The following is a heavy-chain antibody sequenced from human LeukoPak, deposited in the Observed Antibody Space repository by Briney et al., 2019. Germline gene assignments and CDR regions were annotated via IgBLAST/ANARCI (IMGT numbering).Heavy chain of an antibody. Sequence: GSLRLSCAASGFTFSSYSMNWVRQAPGKGLEWVSSISSSSSYIYYADSVKGRFTISRDNAKNSLYLQMNSLRAEDTALYYCAKDTRGGAFDIWGQGTMVTVSS. V-gene: IGHV3-21*04. CDR1: GFTFSSYS. D-gene: IGHD3-16*01. CDR2: ISSSSSYI. J-gene: IGHJ3*02. CDR3: AKDTRGGAFDI.